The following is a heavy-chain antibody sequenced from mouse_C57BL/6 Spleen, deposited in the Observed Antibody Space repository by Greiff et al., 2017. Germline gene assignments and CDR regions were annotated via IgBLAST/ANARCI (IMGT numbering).Heavy chain of an antibody. J-gene: IGHJ3*01. V-gene: IGHV14-3*01. CDR1: GFNIKNTY. CDR2: IDPANGNT. Sequence: VQLKQSVAELVRPGASVKLSCTASGFNIKNTYMHWVKQRPEQGLEWIGRIDPANGNTKYAPKFQGKATITADTSSNAAYLQLSSLTSEDTAIYYSAGLSSGYVTWFAYWGQGTLGTVSA. CDR3: AGLSSGYVTWFAY. D-gene: IGHD3-2*02.